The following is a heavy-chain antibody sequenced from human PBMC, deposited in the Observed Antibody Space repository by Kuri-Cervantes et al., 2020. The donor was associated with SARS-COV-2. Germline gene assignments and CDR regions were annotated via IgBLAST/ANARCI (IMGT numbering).Heavy chain of an antibody. V-gene: IGHV3-7*03. CDR3: ARSTPFRRLVVISQGGAFDT. Sequence: GESLKISCAASGFTFGGYWMNWVRQAPGKGLEWVANMKGDGSEKYYVDSVKGRFTISRDNAKNSLFLQMNSLRAEDTAVYYCARSTPFRRLVVISQGGAFDTWGQGTMVTVSS. J-gene: IGHJ3*02. CDR2: MKGDGSEK. D-gene: IGHD3-22*01. CDR1: GFTFGGYW.